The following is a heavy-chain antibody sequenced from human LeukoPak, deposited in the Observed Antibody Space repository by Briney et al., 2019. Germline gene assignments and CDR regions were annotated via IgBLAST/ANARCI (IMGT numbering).Heavy chain of an antibody. Sequence: ASVKVSCKASGYTFTSYGISWVRQAPGQGLEWMGWISAYNGNTNYAQKLQGRVTMTTDTSTSTAYMELRSLRSEDTAVYYCARDGYYYGSGSWYNWFDPWGQGTLVTVSS. CDR1: GYTFTSYG. CDR3: ARDGYYYGSGSWYNWFDP. CDR2: ISAYNGNT. V-gene: IGHV1-18*01. D-gene: IGHD3-10*01. J-gene: IGHJ5*02.